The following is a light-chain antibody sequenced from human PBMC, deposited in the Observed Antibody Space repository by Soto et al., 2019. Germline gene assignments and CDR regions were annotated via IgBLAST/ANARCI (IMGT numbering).Light chain of an antibody. V-gene: IGKV3-15*01. J-gene: IGKJ2*01. Sequence: EIVMTQSPATLSVSPGERATLSCRASQSVGSTLAWYQQKPGKAPRLLIYGASTRATGVPARFSGSGSGTEFTLTISSLQSEDFAVYYCQQYNNWPPAAFGQGTKLEIK. CDR1: QSVGST. CDR3: QQYNNWPPAA. CDR2: GAS.